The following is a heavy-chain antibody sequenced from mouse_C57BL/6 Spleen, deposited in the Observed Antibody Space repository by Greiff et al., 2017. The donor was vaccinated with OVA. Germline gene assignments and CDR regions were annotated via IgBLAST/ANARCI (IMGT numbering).Heavy chain of an antibody. V-gene: IGHV1-55*01. CDR2: IYPGSGST. J-gene: IGHJ4*01. CDR1: GYTFTSYW. CDR3: ARGGDYYAMDY. D-gene: IGHD1-1*02. Sequence: QVQLKQPGAELVKPGASVKMSCKASGYTFTSYWITWVKQRPGQGLEWLGDIYPGSGSTNYNEKFKSKATLTVDTSSSTAYMQLSSLTSEDSAVYYCARGGDYYAMDYWGQGTSVTVSS.